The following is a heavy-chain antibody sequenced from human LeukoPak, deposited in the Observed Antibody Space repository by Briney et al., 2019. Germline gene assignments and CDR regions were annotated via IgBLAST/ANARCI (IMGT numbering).Heavy chain of an antibody. J-gene: IGHJ4*02. V-gene: IGHV1-3*01. CDR2: INAGNGNT. D-gene: IGHD3-10*01. CDR1: GYTFTSYA. Sequence: GASVKVSCKASGYTFTSYAMHWVRQAPGQRLEWMGWINAGNGNTKYSQKFQGRVTITRDTSASTAYMELSSLRSEDTAVYYCATGGSGSYYSNYWGQGTLVTVSS. CDR3: ATGGSGSYYSNY.